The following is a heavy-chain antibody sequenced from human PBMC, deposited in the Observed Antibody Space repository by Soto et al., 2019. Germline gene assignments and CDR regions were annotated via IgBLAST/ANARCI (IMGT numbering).Heavy chain of an antibody. V-gene: IGHV3-23*01. CDR2: ILVDGRT. CDR3: AKECVAAAANYYEYCMH. Sequence: GGYLRLSCAASEFICSSYDMSLVRQAPGKGLEWVSTILVDGRTFYVDSVKVRFTISRSSSQNTGYLQMNSLTAGDTALYYCAKECVAAAANYYEYCMH. CDR1: EFICSSYD. D-gene: IGHD6-13*01. J-gene: IGHJ6*03.